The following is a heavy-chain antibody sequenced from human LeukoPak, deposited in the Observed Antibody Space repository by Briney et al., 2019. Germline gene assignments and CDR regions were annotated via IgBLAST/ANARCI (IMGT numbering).Heavy chain of an antibody. CDR3: ARAPLYSSPSYYYYYYMDV. V-gene: IGHV1-69*05. Sequence: SVKVSCKASGGTFSSYAISWVRQAPGQGLEWMGGIIPIFGTANYAQKFQGRVTITTDESTSTAYMELSSLRSEDTAVYYCARAPLYSSPSYYYYYYMDVWGKGTTVTVSS. CDR1: GGTFSSYA. J-gene: IGHJ6*03. D-gene: IGHD6-6*01. CDR2: IIPIFGTA.